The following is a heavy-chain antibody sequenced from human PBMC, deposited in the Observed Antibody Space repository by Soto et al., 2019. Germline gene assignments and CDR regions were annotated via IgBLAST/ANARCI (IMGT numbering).Heavy chain of an antibody. CDR1: GGTFSSYA. Sequence: GASVKVSCKASGGTFSSYAISWVRQAPGQGLEWMGGIIPIFGTANYAQKFQGRVTITADESTSTAYMELSSLRSEDTAVYYCARASASYGDYAAYFDYWGQGTLVTVSS. J-gene: IGHJ4*02. CDR3: ARASASYGDYAAYFDY. CDR2: IIPIFGTA. D-gene: IGHD4-17*01. V-gene: IGHV1-69*13.